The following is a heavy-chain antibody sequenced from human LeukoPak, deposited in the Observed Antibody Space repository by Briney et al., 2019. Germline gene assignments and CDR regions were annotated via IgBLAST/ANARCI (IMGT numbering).Heavy chain of an antibody. CDR3: ARDRLPGHDTAMVC. J-gene: IGHJ4*02. D-gene: IGHD5-18*01. CDR1: GYTFTIYG. V-gene: IGHV1-18*01. CDR2: ISAYNGNT. Sequence: ASVKVSCKASGYTFTIYGISWVRQAPGQGLEWMGWISAYNGNTNYAQKLQGRVTMTTDTSTSTAYMELRSLRSDDTAVYYRARDRLPGHDTAMVCWGQGTLVTVSS.